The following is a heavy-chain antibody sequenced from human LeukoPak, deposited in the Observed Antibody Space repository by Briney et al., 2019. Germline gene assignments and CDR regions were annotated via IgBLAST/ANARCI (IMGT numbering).Heavy chain of an antibody. CDR1: GFTFSSYG. J-gene: IGHJ4*02. CDR2: IGSSGSST. Sequence: GRSLRLSCAASGFTFSSYGMHWVRQAPGKGLEWVSAIGSSGSSTYYADSVKGRFIISRDNSDNTLALQMNSLTADDTATYYCAKRERERVSWYFFDYWGQGVLVTVSS. CDR3: AKRERERVSWYFFDY. V-gene: IGHV3-23*01. D-gene: IGHD1-26*01.